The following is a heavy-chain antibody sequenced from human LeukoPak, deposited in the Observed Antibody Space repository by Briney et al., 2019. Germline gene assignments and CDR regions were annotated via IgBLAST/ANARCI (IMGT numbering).Heavy chain of an antibody. CDR1: GFTFSKYA. J-gene: IGHJ3*02. CDR3: ASSIAVTGIGAFDI. Sequence: QTGGSLRLSCAASGFTFSKYAMSWVRQAPGKGPEWVAAISGSGGSTYYANTMEGRFTISRDNSKNFLYLQMNSLRVEDTAVYYCASSIAVTGIGAFDIWGQGTMVTVSS. D-gene: IGHD6-19*01. CDR2: ISGSGGST. V-gene: IGHV3-23*01.